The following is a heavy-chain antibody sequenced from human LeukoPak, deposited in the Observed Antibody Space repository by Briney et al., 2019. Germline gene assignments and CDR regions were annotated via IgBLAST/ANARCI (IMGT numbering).Heavy chain of an antibody. D-gene: IGHD3-10*01. CDR3: AKAAAVIRGVIDY. V-gene: IGHV3-43*02. J-gene: IGHJ4*02. CDR2: ISGDAYTT. Sequence: GGSLRLSCAASGFTFDDYAMHWVREAPGKGLEWVSLISGDAYTTYYADSVKGRFTISRDNSKNSLNLQMNSLRTEDTALYYCAKAAAVIRGVIDYWGQGTLVTVSS. CDR1: GFTFDDYA.